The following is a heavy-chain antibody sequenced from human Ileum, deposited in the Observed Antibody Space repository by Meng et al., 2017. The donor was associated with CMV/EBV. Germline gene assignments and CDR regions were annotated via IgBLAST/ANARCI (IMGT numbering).Heavy chain of an antibody. CDR3: VKDRSNTWNKDWFDP. Sequence: QAQLQESGPGLVKLWEALALTCTGPGGSISGYYWSRIRQSAGKGLEWIGRVHTSGSTDYNPSLKSRVTMSGDVSKNQFSLKLTSVTAADTAVYYCVKDRSNTWNKDWFDPWGQGTLVTVSS. CDR2: VHTSGST. J-gene: IGHJ5*02. D-gene: IGHD1/OR15-1a*01. CDR1: GGSISGYY. V-gene: IGHV4-4*07.